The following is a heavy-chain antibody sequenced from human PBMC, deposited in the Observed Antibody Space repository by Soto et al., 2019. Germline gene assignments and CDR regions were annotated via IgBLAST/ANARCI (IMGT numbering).Heavy chain of an antibody. Sequence: SETLSLTCTVSGGSISSGDYYWSWIRQPPGKGLEWIGYIYYSGSTYYNPSLKSRVTISVDTSKNQFSLKLSSVTAADTAVYYCARVKPDTYDYVWGSYRPTVFDYWGHGTLVTVSS. CDR1: GGSISSGDYY. CDR2: IYYSGST. D-gene: IGHD3-16*02. CDR3: ARVKPDTYDYVWGSYRPTVFDY. V-gene: IGHV4-30-4*01. J-gene: IGHJ4*01.